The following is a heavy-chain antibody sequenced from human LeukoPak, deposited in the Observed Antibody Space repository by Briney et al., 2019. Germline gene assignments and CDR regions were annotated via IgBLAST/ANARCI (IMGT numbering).Heavy chain of an antibody. CDR3: ARGGGYNFDY. D-gene: IGHD5-12*01. CDR1: GGTFSSYA. J-gene: IGHJ4*02. V-gene: IGHV1-69*05. CDR2: IIPIFGTA. Sequence: ASVKVSCKASGGTFSSYAISWVRQAPGQGLEWMGGIIPIFGTANYAQKFQGRVTMTRDMSTSTVYMELSSLRSEDTAVYYCARGGGYNFDYWGQGTLVTVSS.